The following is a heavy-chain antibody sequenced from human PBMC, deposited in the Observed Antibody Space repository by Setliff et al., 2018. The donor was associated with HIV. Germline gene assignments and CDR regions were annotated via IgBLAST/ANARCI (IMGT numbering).Heavy chain of an antibody. CDR2: MYPSGTT. CDR3: ARATSGYDGYEYYLDY. D-gene: IGHD5-12*01. V-gene: IGHV4-61*02. J-gene: IGHJ4*02. Sequence: SETLSLTCTVSGGSISGNYYWSWIRQPAEKGLEWIGRMYPSGTTDYNPSLRSRVTISLDTSKNQFSLKLTSVTAADTAVYYCARATSGYDGYEYYLDYWGQGTLVTVSS. CDR1: GGSISGNYY.